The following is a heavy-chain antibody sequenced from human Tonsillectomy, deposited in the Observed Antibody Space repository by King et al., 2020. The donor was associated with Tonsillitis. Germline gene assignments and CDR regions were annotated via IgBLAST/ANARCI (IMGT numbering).Heavy chain of an antibody. J-gene: IGHJ6*02. D-gene: IGHD3-10*01. CDR2: IIPIFGTA. Sequence: QLVQSGAEVKKPGSSVKVSCKASGGTFSSYAISWVRQAPGQGLEWMGGIIPIFGTANYAQKFQGRVTITADESTSTAYMELSSLRSEDTAVYYCARDGELPSTTNSFYGMDVWGQGTTVTVSS. CDR3: ARDGELPSTTNSFYGMDV. CDR1: GGTFSSYA. V-gene: IGHV1-69*12.